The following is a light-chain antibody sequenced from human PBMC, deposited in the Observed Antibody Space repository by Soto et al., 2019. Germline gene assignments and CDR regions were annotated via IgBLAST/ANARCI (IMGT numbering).Light chain of an antibody. Sequence: DLVLTQSPLSLSVTLGQPAPISCRSSQSLVSSDGNTYLNWFQQRPGQSPRRLIFKVSDRDSGVPDRFSGSGSGTDFTLKISRVEAEDVGIYYCMQGTHWPWTFGQGAKVDIK. CDR2: KVS. CDR1: QSLVSSDGNTY. CDR3: MQGTHWPWT. J-gene: IGKJ1*01. V-gene: IGKV2-30*01.